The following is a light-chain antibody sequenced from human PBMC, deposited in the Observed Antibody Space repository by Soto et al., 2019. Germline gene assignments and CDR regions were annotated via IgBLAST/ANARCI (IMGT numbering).Light chain of an antibody. CDR2: DNN. V-gene: IGLV1-51*01. CDR1: GSNIGNNF. J-gene: IGLJ1*01. CDR3: GTWDNSLSAYV. Sequence: QSVLTQPPSVSAAPGQKVTISCSGSGSNIGNNFVSWYQQFPGTAPKLLIYDNNKRPSGIPDRFSGYKSGTSATLGITGLQTGDEADYYCGTWDNSLSAYVFGAGTKLTVL.